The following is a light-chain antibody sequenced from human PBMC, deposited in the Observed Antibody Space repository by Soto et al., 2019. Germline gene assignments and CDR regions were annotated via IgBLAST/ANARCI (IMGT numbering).Light chain of an antibody. Sequence: DIQMTQSPTSLSASVGDRVTITCRASQDISSALDWYQQKPGKAPNRLIYASSSWQSGAPARFSGSGSGTEFTLSINSLQPEDFATYFCLQHNNLPFSFGPGTKVDV. CDR2: ASS. V-gene: IGKV1-17*01. CDR3: LQHNNLPFS. J-gene: IGKJ3*01. CDR1: QDISSA.